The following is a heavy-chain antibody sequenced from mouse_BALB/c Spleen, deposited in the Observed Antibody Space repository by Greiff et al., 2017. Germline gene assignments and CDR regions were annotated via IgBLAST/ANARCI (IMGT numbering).Heavy chain of an antibody. CDR2: IDPANGNT. J-gene: IGHJ2*01. D-gene: IGHD1-2*01. CDR3: ARNYYGSYDFDY. CDR1: GFNFKDTY. V-gene: IGHV14-3*02. Sequence: VQLQQSGAELVKPGASVKLSCTASGFNFKDTYMHWVKQRPEQGLEWIGRIDPANGNTKYDPKFQGKATITADTSSNTAYLQLSSLTSEDTAVYYCARNYYGSYDFDYWGQGTTLTVSS.